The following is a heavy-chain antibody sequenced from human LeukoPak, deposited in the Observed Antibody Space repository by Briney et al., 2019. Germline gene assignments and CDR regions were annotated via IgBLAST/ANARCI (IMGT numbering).Heavy chain of an antibody. CDR2: MDHSGST. V-gene: IGHV4-34*01. CDR3: ARGQGDAWSGYVLNV. J-gene: IGHJ6*04. CDR1: GGAFSGNY. Sequence: SETLSVTCAVYGGAFSGNYWSWIRQPPGKGLEGIGEMDHSGSTNYNPSLKSRVTISVDTSKNHFSLKLSSVTAADTAVYYCARGQGDAWSGYVLNVWGEGTTVTVSS. D-gene: IGHD3-3*01.